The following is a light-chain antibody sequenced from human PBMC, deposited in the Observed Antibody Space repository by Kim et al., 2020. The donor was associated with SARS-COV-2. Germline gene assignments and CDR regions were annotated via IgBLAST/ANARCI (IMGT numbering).Light chain of an antibody. J-gene: IGLJ2*01. V-gene: IGLV1-44*01. Sequence: GQRGTFSCSGSSSNIGSNSVNWYQQFPGMAPKLLIYTNNQRFSGVPARFSASKSGTLASLAISGLQSDDEAVYYCAAWDDSLNGPVFGGGTQLTVL. CDR2: TNN. CDR3: AAWDDSLNGPV. CDR1: SSNIGSNS.